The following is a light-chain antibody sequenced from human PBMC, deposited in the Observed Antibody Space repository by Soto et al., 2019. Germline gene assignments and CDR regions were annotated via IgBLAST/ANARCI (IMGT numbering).Light chain of an antibody. Sequence: DIQLTQSPSFLSPSIGESVTITCRASQVISTSLAWYQQKSGKAPKLLISAASSLESGVPPRFSGSGSGTDFTLTITSLQPEDFATYYCQQSHSIPWTFGQGTKVDIK. V-gene: IGKV1-39*01. CDR1: QVISTS. CDR2: AAS. CDR3: QQSHSIPWT. J-gene: IGKJ1*01.